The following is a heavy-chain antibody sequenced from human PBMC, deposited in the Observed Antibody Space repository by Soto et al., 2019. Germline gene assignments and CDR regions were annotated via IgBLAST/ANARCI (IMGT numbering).Heavy chain of an antibody. Sequence: PSETLSLTCTVSGYSISSYYWSWIRQPAGKGLEWIGRIYTSGNTQYNPSLWSRVTMSVDTSKNQLSLKLSSVTAADTAVYFCAGDKGYYYDGMDVWGQGTTVTVSS. V-gene: IGHV4-4*07. D-gene: IGHD3-22*01. CDR3: AGDKGYYYDGMDV. J-gene: IGHJ6*02. CDR2: IYTSGNT. CDR1: GYSISSYY.